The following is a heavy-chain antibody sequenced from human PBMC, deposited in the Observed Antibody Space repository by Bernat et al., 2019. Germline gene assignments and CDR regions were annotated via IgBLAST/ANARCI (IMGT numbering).Heavy chain of an antibody. V-gene: IGHV1-8*01. D-gene: IGHD6-6*01. Sequence: QVQLVQSGAEVKKPGASVKVSCKASGYTFTSYDINWVRQATGQGLEWMGWMNPNSGNTGYAQKFQGRVTMTRNTSISTAYMELSSLRSEDTAVYYCARGVYSSSSVRYYYYMDVWGKGTTVTVSS. CDR2: MNPNSGNT. CDR1: GYTFTSYD. J-gene: IGHJ6*03. CDR3: ARGVYSSSSVRYYYYMDV.